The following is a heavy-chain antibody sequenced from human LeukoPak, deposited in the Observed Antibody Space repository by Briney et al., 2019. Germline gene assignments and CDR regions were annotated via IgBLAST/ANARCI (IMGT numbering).Heavy chain of an antibody. Sequence: PSETLSLTCTVSGGSISSSSYHWGWVRQPPGKGLEWIGSIYYTGGTYYNPSLKSRVTISVDMSKNQFSVKLSFVTAADTAVYYCARLRVEMAAYAFDIWGQGTKVTVSS. CDR2: IYYTGGT. D-gene: IGHD5-24*01. CDR1: GGSISSSSYH. V-gene: IGHV4-39*01. J-gene: IGHJ3*02. CDR3: ARLRVEMAAYAFDI.